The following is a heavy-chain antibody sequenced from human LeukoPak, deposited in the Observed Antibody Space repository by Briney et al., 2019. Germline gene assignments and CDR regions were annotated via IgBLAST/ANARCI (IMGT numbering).Heavy chain of an antibody. CDR1: GGSFSGYY. J-gene: IGHJ4*02. CDR3: ARLGLRNY. D-gene: IGHD3-10*01. Sequence: SETLSLTCAVYGGSFSGYYWSWIRQPPGKGLEWIGEINHSGSTNYNPSLKSRVTISVDTSKNQFSLKLSSVTAADTAVYYCARLGLRNYWGQGTLVTVSS. CDR2: INHSGST. V-gene: IGHV4-34*01.